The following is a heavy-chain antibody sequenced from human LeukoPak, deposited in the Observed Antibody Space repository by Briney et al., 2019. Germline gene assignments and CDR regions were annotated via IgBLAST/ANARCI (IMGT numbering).Heavy chain of an antibody. CDR2: ISGSGGST. CDR3: AKDLGHVPIFYFDY. CDR1: GITFSSYA. D-gene: IGHD3-9*01. V-gene: IGHV3-23*01. J-gene: IGHJ4*02. Sequence: GGSLRLSCAASGITFSSYAMSWVRQAPGKGLEWVSAISGSGGSTYYADSVKGRFTISRDNSKNTLYLQMNSLRAEDTAVYYCAKDLGHVPIFYFDYWGQGTLVTVSS.